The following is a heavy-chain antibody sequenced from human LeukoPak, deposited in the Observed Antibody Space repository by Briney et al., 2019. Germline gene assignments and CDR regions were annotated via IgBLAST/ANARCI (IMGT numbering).Heavy chain of an antibody. CDR3: ARDRWGYSYGGD. Sequence: SGGSLRLSCAASGFTFSTYWMSWVRQAPGKGLEWVANIKEDGSKKYYVDSVKGRFTISRDNAKNSLYLQMNSLRAEDTAVYYCARDRWGYSYGGDWGQGTLVTVSS. CDR2: IKEDGSKK. V-gene: IGHV3-7*01. CDR1: GFTFSTYW. D-gene: IGHD5-18*01. J-gene: IGHJ4*02.